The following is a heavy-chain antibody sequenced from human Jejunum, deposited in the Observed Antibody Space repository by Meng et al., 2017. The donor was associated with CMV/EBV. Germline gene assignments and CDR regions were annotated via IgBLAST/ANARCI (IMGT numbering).Heavy chain of an antibody. CDR2: INPKRGDA. CDR3: AKRAGYTSSWYEFDP. V-gene: IGHV1-2*02. D-gene: IGHD6-13*01. CDR1: EYTFNGYF. J-gene: IGHJ5*02. Sequence: SEYTFNGYFIHGVRQAPGQGLEWMGWINPKRGDANYAERFQGRVTMTRDTSINTVYMEMTSLRSDDTAVYYCAKRAGYTSSWYEFDPWGQGTLVTVSS.